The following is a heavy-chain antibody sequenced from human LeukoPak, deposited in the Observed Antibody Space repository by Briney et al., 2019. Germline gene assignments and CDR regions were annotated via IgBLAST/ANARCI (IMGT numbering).Heavy chain of an antibody. CDR2: ISSSSDTI. Sequence: PGGSLRLSCAASGFTFSSYGMNWVRQAPGKGLEWVSYISSSSDTIYYADSVKGRFTISRDNAKNSLYLQMNSLRAEDTAVYYCARTYYYDSSGYYPGYFDYWGQGTLVTVSS. CDR3: ARTYYYDSSGYYPGYFDY. J-gene: IGHJ4*02. D-gene: IGHD3-22*01. CDR1: GFTFSSYG. V-gene: IGHV3-48*01.